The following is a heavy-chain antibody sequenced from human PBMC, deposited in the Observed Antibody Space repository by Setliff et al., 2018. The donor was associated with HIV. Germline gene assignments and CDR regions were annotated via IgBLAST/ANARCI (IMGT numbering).Heavy chain of an antibody. D-gene: IGHD5-12*01. V-gene: IGHV4-34*01. J-gene: IGHJ6*03. Sequence: SETLSLTCAVYGGYFSEYYWSWIRQSPGKGLEWIGEINHSGSTHYNPPRKSRATISVDTSQNQFSLRLNSVTAADTAVYYCARGATLLPGYSDRWEYFYIDVWGKGTTVTVSS. CDR3: ARGATLLPGYSDRWEYFYIDV. CDR2: INHSGST. CDR1: GGYFSEYY.